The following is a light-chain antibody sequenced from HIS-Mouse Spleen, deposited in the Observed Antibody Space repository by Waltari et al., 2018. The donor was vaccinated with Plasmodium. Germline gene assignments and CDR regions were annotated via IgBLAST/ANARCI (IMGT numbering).Light chain of an antibody. CDR2: EDS. CDR1: ALPTKY. V-gene: IGLV3-10*01. Sequence: SYELTPPPSVSVSPGQTARITCPGDALPTKYAYWYQQKSGQAPVLGIYEDSKRPSGIPERFSGSSSGTMATLTISGAQVEDEADYYCYSTDSSGNHRVFGGGTKLTVL. CDR3: YSTDSSGNHRV. J-gene: IGLJ3*02.